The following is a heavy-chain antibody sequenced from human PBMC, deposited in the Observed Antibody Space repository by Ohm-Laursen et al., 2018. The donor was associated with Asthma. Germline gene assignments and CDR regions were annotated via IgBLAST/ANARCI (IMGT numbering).Heavy chain of an antibody. Sequence: SLRLSCAASGFTFISYGMHWVRQAPGKGLEWVAVISYDGSNKYYADSVKGRFTISRDNSKNTLYLQMNSLRAEDTAVYYCARWGSLDYYGMDVWGQGTTVTVSS. D-gene: IGHD1-26*01. J-gene: IGHJ6*02. CDR1: GFTFISYG. CDR3: ARWGSLDYYGMDV. V-gene: IGHV3-30*03. CDR2: ISYDGSNK.